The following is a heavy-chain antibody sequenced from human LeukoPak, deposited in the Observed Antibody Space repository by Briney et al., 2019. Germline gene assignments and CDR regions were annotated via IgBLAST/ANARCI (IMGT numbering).Heavy chain of an antibody. CDR3: ATTGEYCSSTSCYTGERFDY. J-gene: IGHJ4*02. CDR1: GYTFTDYY. V-gene: IGHV1-2*02. CDR2: INPNNGGT. D-gene: IGHD2-2*02. Sequence: ASVKVSCKVSGYTFTDYYMHWVRQAPGQGLEWMGWINPNNGGTYYVQKFQGRVTMTRDTSISTAYMELSRLRSDDTAVYYCATTGEYCSSTSCYTGERFDYWGQGTLVTVSS.